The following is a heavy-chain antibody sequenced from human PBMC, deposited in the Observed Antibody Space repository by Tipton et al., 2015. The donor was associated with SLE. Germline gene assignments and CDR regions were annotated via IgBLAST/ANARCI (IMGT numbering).Heavy chain of an antibody. V-gene: IGHV4-59*12. D-gene: IGHD6-19*01. CDR1: GASISGYF. CDR3: ARVKDNGWLPFDY. Sequence: TLSLTCIVSGASISGYFWSWIRQPPGKGLEWIGYIHDTGSSNYNPSLQSRVSGSIDTSKNQLSLKLTSVTAADTAVYYCARVKDNGWLPFDYWGQGTLVTVSS. J-gene: IGHJ4*02. CDR2: IHDTGSS.